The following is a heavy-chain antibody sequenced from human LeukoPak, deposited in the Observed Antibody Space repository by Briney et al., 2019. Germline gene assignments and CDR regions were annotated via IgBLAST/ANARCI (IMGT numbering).Heavy chain of an antibody. V-gene: IGHV3-7*01. CDR3: ARDSSGYQ. CDR1: GFTFSTYW. J-gene: IGHJ4*02. CDR2: IKEDGSEK. D-gene: IGHD3-22*01. Sequence: PGGSLRLSCAASGFTFSTYWMSWVRQAPGKVLEWVANIKEDGSEKYYGDSVKGRFTISRDNAKNSLYLQMNSLRAEDTAVYYCARDSSGYQWGQGTLVTVSS.